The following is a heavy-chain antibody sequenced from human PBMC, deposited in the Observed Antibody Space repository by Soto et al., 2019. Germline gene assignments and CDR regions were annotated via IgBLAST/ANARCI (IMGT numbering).Heavy chain of an antibody. Sequence: SLAIMLAAPGSTVSNYEKNWVRQTPGKGLEWVSYISNSGTTIKYADSVKGRFTISRDNAKNSLFLQMSSLRAEDTAVYYCARGVNIGWSLHVDYWAQRTLVTVSS. J-gene: IGHJ4*02. CDR3: ARGVNIGWSLHVDY. D-gene: IGHD6-19*01. V-gene: IGHV3-48*03. CDR2: ISNSGTTI. CDR1: GSTVSNYE.